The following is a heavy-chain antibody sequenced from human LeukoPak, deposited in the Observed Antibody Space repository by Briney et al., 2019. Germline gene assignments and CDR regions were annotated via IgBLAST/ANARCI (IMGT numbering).Heavy chain of an antibody. J-gene: IGHJ4*02. V-gene: IGHV1-69*04. Sequence: SVKVSCKASGGTFSSYAISWVRQAPGQGLEWMGRIIPILGIANYAQKFQGRVTITADKSTSTAYMELGSLRSEDTAVYYCARVFRGYSYGSTLDYWGQGTLVTVSS. CDR2: IIPILGIA. D-gene: IGHD5-18*01. CDR3: ARVFRGYSYGSTLDY. CDR1: GGTFSSYA.